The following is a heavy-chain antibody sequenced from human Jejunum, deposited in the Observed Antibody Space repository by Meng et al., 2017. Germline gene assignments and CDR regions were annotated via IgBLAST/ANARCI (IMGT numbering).Heavy chain of an antibody. CDR2: IHGSSDTT. V-gene: IGHV3-23*01. CDR3: AKDRSSASSYALDY. J-gene: IGHJ4*02. D-gene: IGHD2-2*01. CDR1: GFTFSTYA. Sequence: GESLKISCAASGFTFSTYAMSWVRQAPGKGLEWVSSIHGSSDTTYYADSVKGRFTISRDNSKNTLSLQMNGLGADDTAVYYCAKDRSSASSYALDYWGQGSLVTVSS.